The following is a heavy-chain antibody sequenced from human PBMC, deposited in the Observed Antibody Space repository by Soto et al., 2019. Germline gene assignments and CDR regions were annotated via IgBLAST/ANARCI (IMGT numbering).Heavy chain of an antibody. Sequence: QITLKESGPPLVKPTQNLTLTCSVSGFSVSSNGARVGWIRQPPGKPLEGLALIYWADDKKYNPSLQSRLTITKDTSENQVVLTVTDVDPADTATYYCVHGALGSYGHVYFDYWGQGTLVTVSS. V-gene: IGHV2-5*02. D-gene: IGHD5-18*01. CDR1: GFSVSSNGAR. CDR2: IYWADDK. CDR3: VHGALGSYGHVYFDY. J-gene: IGHJ4*02.